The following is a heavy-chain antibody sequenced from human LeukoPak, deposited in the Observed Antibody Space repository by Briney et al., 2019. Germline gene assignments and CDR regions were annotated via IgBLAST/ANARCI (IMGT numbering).Heavy chain of an antibody. CDR3: AKGVGYCSGGSCQQFDY. CDR1: GFTFTTYW. D-gene: IGHD2-15*01. CDR2: IKQDGSEQ. Sequence: GGSLRLSCAASGFTFTTYWMGWVRQAPGKGLEWVANIKQDGSEQYYVDSVKGRYTISRDNAKNSLSLQMNSLRAEDTAVYYCAKGVGYCSGGSCQQFDYWGQGTLVTVSS. V-gene: IGHV3-7*03. J-gene: IGHJ4*02.